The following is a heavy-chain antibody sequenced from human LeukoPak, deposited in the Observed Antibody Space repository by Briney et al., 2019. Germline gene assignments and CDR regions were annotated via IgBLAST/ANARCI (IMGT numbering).Heavy chain of an antibody. V-gene: IGHV1-8*02. Sequence: ASVKVSCKSSGYTFTTNGISWVRQAPGQGLEWMGWISTNSGNTNYAQKIQGRVTMTRNTSISTAYMELSSLRSEDTAVYYCARFYYYGSGSYYYYYYMDVWGKGTTVTISS. J-gene: IGHJ6*03. D-gene: IGHD3-10*01. CDR2: ISTNSGNT. CDR3: ARFYYYGSGSYYYYYYMDV. CDR1: GYTFTTNG.